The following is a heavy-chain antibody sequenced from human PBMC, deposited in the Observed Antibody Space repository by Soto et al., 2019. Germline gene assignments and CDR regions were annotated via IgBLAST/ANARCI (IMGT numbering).Heavy chain of an antibody. CDR2: VSRVGDNK. CDR1: GFSFNLFT. Sequence: GGALRLSCAASGFSFNLFTFHWVHQAPGRGLEWVAVVSRVGDNKFYADSVKGRFTISRDDSKNMLYLQMNSLRVDDTALYYCARGNMDVWGQGTTVTVSS. J-gene: IGHJ6*02. V-gene: IGHV3-30-3*01. CDR3: ARGNMDV.